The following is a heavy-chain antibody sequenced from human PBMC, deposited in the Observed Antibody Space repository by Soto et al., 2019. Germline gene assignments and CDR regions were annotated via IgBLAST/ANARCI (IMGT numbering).Heavy chain of an antibody. Sequence: PGESLKISCKGSGYSFTSYWISWARQMPGKGLEWMGRIDPSDSYTNYSPSFQGHVTISADKSISTAYLQWSSLKASDTAMYYCARLIAARLGYYYYGMDVWGQGTTVTVS. CDR1: GYSFTSYW. CDR2: IDPSDSYT. CDR3: ARLIAARLGYYYYGMDV. V-gene: IGHV5-10-1*01. D-gene: IGHD6-6*01. J-gene: IGHJ6*02.